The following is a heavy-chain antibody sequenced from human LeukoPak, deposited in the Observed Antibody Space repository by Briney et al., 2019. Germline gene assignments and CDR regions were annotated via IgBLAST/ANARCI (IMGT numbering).Heavy chain of an antibody. CDR1: GFTFSSYW. Sequence: PGGSLRLSCETSGFTFSSYWMHWVRQAPGKGLVWVSRINSDGSSTSYADSVKGRFTISRDNAKNTLYLQMSSLRAEDTAVYYCTRGRYDSSGYPYFDYWGQGTLVTVSS. CDR2: INSDGSST. D-gene: IGHD3-22*01. J-gene: IGHJ4*02. V-gene: IGHV3-74*01. CDR3: TRGRYDSSGYPYFDY.